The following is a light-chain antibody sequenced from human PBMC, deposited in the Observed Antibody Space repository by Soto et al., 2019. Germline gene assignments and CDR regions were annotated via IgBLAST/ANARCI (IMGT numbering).Light chain of an antibody. V-gene: IGKV3-20*01. CDR2: AAS. J-gene: IGKJ1*01. CDR1: QSVTANY. CDR3: LQYGVPLWT. Sequence: ENALTQSPGTLSLSPGERATLSCRASQSVTANYLAWYQQKPGQAPRLLIYAASIGATGIPDRFSGSGSGTDFTLTISRLEPEDFAVYYCLQYGVPLWTFGQGTKVEIK.